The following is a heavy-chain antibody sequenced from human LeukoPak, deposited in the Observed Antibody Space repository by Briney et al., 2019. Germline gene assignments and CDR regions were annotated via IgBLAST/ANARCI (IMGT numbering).Heavy chain of an antibody. CDR1: GGTFSSYA. J-gene: IGHJ6*02. CDR2: IIPIFGTA. CDR3: ARHSTTVRFLEWSVPRYYYGMDV. V-gene: IGHV1-69*13. Sequence: ASVKVSCKASGGTFSSYANSWVRQAPGQGLEWMGGIIPIFGTANYAQKFQGRVTITADESTSTAYMELSSLRSEDTAVYYCARHSTTVRFLEWSVPRYYYGMDVWGQGTTVTVSS. D-gene: IGHD3-3*01.